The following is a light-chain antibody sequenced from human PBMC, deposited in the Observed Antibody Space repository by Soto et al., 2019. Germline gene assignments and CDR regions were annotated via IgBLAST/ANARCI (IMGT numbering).Light chain of an antibody. CDR2: GNF. V-gene: IGLV1-40*01. J-gene: IGLJ3*02. CDR1: GSNIGASYD. Sequence: QSVLTQPPSVSGAPGQRVTISCAGSGSNIGASYDVHWYQQLPGTAPKLLIYGNFNRPSGVPDRFSGSKSGTSASLAISGLRSEDEADYYCAAWDDSLSGRVFGGGTKVTVL. CDR3: AAWDDSLSGRV.